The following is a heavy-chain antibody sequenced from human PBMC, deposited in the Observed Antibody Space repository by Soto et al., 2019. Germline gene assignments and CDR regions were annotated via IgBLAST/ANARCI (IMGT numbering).Heavy chain of an antibody. D-gene: IGHD3-10*01. CDR1: GFALSDNY. CDR2: TRNKANRYTT. V-gene: IGHV3-72*01. Sequence: GGSLRLSCAGSGFALSDNYMDWVRQAPGKGLEWVGRTRNKANRYTTEYAASVKGRFTVSRDESMNSLHLQMNSLKTEVTAVYYCVRTSHYGSGTWNFDFWGQGTVVTVSS. CDR3: VRTSHYGSGTWNFDF. J-gene: IGHJ4*02.